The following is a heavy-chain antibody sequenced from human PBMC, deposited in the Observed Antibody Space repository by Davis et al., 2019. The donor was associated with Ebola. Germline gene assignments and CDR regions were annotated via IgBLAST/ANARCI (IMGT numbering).Heavy chain of an antibody. CDR1: GGTFSSYA. CDR3: AAVRLTMIVDYGMDV. CDR2: IIPIFGTA. J-gene: IGHJ6*02. V-gene: IGHV1-69*06. Sequence: AASVKVSCKASGGTFSSYAISWVRQAPGQGLEWMGGIIPIFGTANYAQKFQGRVTITADKSTGTAYMELSSLRFEDTAVYYCAAVRLTMIVDYGMDVWGQGTTVTVSS. D-gene: IGHD3-22*01.